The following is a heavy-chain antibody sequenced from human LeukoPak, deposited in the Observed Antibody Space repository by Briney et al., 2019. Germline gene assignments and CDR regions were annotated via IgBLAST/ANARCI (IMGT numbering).Heavy chain of an antibody. CDR2: IWYDGSNK. V-gene: IGHV3-33*06. J-gene: IGHJ4*02. Sequence: GGSLRLSCAASGFTFSSYGMHWVRQAPGKGLEWVAVIWYDGSNKYYADSVKGRFTISRDNSKNTLYLQMNSLRAEDTAVYYCAKDKVGVPAAMGYYFDYWGQGTLVTVSS. CDR1: GFTFSSYG. D-gene: IGHD2-2*01. CDR3: AKDKVGVPAAMGYYFDY.